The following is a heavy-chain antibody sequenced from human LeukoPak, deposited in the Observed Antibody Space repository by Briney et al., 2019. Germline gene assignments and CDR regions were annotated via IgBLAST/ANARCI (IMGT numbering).Heavy chain of an antibody. Sequence: GASVKVSCKASGYTFTSYGISWVRQAPGQGLEWMGGIIPIFGTANYAQKFQGRVTITTDESTSTAYMELSSLRSEDTAVYYCARLIARDAFDIWGQGTMVTVSS. CDR1: GYTFTSYG. CDR2: IIPIFGTA. CDR3: ARLIARDAFDI. D-gene: IGHD3-16*01. V-gene: IGHV1-69*05. J-gene: IGHJ3*02.